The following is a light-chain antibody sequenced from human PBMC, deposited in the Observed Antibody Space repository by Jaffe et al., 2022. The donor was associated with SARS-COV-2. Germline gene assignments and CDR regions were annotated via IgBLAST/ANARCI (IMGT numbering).Light chain of an antibody. CDR1: NIESKS. J-gene: IGLJ2*01. V-gene: IGLV3-21*04. Sequence: SYVLTQPPSVSVAPGKTARITCGGNNIESKSVHWYQQKPGQAPVLVIYYDTDRPSGIPERFSGSNSGNTATLTIGRVEAGDEADYYCQVWDSSGDHPVFGGGTKLTVL. CDR3: QVWDSSGDHPV. CDR2: YDT.